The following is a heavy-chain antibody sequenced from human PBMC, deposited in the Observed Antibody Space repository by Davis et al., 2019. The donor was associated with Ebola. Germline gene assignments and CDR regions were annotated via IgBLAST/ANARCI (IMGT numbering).Heavy chain of an antibody. CDR3: ARSLNAGGVETYYFHY. V-gene: IGHV3-48*03. J-gene: IGHJ4*02. D-gene: IGHD3-3*01. CDR2: IRPSGTDI. CDR1: GFIFSSYE. Sequence: GESLKISCAASGFIFSSYEMTWVRQAPGGGLEWISYIRPSGTDIAYADSVRGRFTISRDNSKNMLYLQMNSLRAEDTAVYYCARSLNAGGVETYYFHYWGQGTLVTVSS.